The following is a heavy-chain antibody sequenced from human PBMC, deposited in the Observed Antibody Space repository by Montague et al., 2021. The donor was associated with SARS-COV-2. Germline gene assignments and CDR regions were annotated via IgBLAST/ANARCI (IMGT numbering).Heavy chain of an antibody. D-gene: IGHD2-21*01. CDR2: VHDIESS. J-gene: IGHJ4*02. Sequence: SETLSLTCTVSGCSISRYFWNWIRQTPGKGLVWMGYVHDIESSIYNPSLQSRITILLDTPKSQFTLRLNAVTAADTAVYYCARVTLWGRDGRTRQYDGLDSWGQGILVTVSS. V-gene: IGHV4-59*01. CDR1: GCSISRYF. CDR3: ARVTLWGRDGRTRQYDGLDS.